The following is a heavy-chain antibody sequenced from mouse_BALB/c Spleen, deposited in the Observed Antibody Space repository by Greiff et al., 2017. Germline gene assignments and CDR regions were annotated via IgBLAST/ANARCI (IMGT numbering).Heavy chain of an antibody. D-gene: IGHD4-1*01. CDR3: ARSRNWGYFDY. V-gene: IGHV1S135*01. CDR1: GYSFTIYY. J-gene: IGHJ2*01. Sequence: VQLQQSGPELMKPGASVKISCKASGYSFTIYYMHWVKQSHGKSLEWIGYIDPFNGGTSYNQKFKGKATLTVDKSSSTAYMHLSSLTSEDSAVYYCARSRNWGYFDYWGQGTTLTVSS. CDR2: IDPFNGGT.